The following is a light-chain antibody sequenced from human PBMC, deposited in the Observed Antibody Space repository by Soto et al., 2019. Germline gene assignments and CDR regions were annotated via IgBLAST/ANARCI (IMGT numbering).Light chain of an antibody. J-gene: IGKJ2*01. CDR1: QSVFYSSDNRNN. Sequence: DIVMTQSPDYLAVSLGERATISCQSSQSVFYSSDNRNNLTWYQVKPGQPPKLLIYGASIRESGVPERFSGSGSGTDFTLTIISLQAEDVSVYYCQQYYATPYTFGQGTKRQIK. CDR2: GAS. V-gene: IGKV4-1*01. CDR3: QQYYATPYT.